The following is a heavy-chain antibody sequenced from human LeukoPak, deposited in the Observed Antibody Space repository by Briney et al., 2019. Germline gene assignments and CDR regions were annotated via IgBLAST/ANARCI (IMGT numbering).Heavy chain of an antibody. CDR3: ARDRYDFWSGYVYWFDP. J-gene: IGHJ5*02. D-gene: IGHD3-3*01. CDR1: GYSISSGYY. V-gene: IGHV4-38-2*02. CDR2: IYHSGST. Sequence: SGTLSLTCTVSGYSISSGYYWGWIRQPPGKGLEWIGSIYHSGSTYYNPSLKSRVTISVDTSKNQFSLKLSSVTAADTAVYYCARDRYDFWSGYVYWFDPWGQGTLVTVSS.